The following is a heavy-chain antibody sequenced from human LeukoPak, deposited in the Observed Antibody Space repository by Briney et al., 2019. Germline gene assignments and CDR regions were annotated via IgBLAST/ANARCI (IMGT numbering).Heavy chain of an antibody. D-gene: IGHD2-8*02. J-gene: IGHJ4*02. CDR1: GFTFSNCG. Sequence: GRSLKLSCAASGFTFSNCGMHWVRQAPGKGLEWVAVIWSDGSYKYYAHSVKGRFTISTDSSKNTLYLQRSSLRAEDTAVYYCAKDFFVGPVLARYFDYWGQGTLVTVSS. V-gene: IGHV3-33*06. CDR2: IWSDGSYK. CDR3: AKDFFVGPVLARYFDY.